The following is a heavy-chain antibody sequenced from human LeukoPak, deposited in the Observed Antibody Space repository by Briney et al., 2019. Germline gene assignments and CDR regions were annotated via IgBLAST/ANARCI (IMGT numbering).Heavy chain of an antibody. Sequence: ASVKVSCKASGYTFTSYGISWVRQAPGQGLEWMGWISAYNGNTNYAQKFQGRVTMTRDTSISTAYMELSRLRSDDTAVYYCARWDYYDSSGYPTGGPYNWFDPWGQGTLVTVSS. CDR1: GYTFTSYG. CDR2: ISAYNGNT. CDR3: ARWDYYDSSGYPTGGPYNWFDP. V-gene: IGHV1-18*04. J-gene: IGHJ5*02. D-gene: IGHD3-22*01.